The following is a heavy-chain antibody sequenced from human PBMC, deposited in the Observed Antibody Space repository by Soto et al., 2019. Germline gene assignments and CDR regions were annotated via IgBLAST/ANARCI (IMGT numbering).Heavy chain of an antibody. D-gene: IGHD2-21*02. CDR3: GRDGGYYGIDS. CDR1: GFTFYDYY. CDR2: IGTAGDT. Sequence: LRLSCAASGFTFYDYYMTWIRQAPGKGLEWVSVIGTAGDTYYPDSVRGRFTISRDNAKNSLYLQMNSLRAGDTAVYYCGRDGGYYGIDSWGQGTLVTVSS. J-gene: IGHJ4*02. V-gene: IGHV3-13*01.